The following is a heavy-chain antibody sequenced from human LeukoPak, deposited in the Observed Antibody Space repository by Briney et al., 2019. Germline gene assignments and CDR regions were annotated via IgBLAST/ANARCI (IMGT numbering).Heavy chain of an antibody. Sequence: SETLSLTCTVSGGSVSSGSYYWSWIRQPPGKRLEWIGYIYYTGSTTYNPSLKSRVTMSLDTSKNQFSLKLTSVTAADTAVYYCAREWITGVSYPRWFDPWGQGTLVTVSS. J-gene: IGHJ5*02. CDR3: AREWITGVSYPRWFDP. CDR2: IYYTGST. D-gene: IGHD1-26*01. CDR1: GGSVSSGSYY. V-gene: IGHV4-61*01.